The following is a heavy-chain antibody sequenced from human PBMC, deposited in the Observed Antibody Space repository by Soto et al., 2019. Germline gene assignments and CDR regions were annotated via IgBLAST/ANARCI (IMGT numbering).Heavy chain of an antibody. V-gene: IGHV4-34*01. Sequence: SETLSLTCAVYGGSFSGYYWTWIRQPPGTGLEWIGEINHRGSSYYNPSLESRISMAVDTSKNQFSLELRSVTAADTAVYFCVRGQPHRITIFEVVIRSYDYGMDVWGQGTTVTVSS. J-gene: IGHJ6*02. D-gene: IGHD3-3*02. CDR1: GGSFSGYY. CDR2: INHRGSS. CDR3: VRGQPHRITIFEVVIRSYDYGMDV.